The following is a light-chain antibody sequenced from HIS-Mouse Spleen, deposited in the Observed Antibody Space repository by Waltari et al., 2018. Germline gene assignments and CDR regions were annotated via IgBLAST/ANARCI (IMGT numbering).Light chain of an antibody. Sequence: DIVMTQSPDSLAVSLGERATINCKSSQSVLYSSNNKNYLAWYQQKPGQPPKLLIYWASTRGDRVPDRFSGSGSVTDFTLTISSLQAEDVAVYYCQQYYSTPYTFGQGTKLEIK. J-gene: IGKJ2*01. CDR1: QSVLYSSNNKNY. CDR2: WAS. V-gene: IGKV4-1*01. CDR3: QQYYSTPYT.